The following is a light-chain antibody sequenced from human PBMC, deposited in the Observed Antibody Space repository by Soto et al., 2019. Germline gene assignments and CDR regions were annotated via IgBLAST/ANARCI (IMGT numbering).Light chain of an antibody. CDR2: SNN. CDR3: APWDDSLNGVV. Sequence: QSVLTQPPSASGTPGQSGTISCSGSSSNIGSNTVNWYQQLPGTAPKLLIYSNNQRPSGVPDRFSGSKSGTSASLAISGLQSEDEADYYCAPWDDSLNGVVFGGGTKLTVL. J-gene: IGLJ2*01. CDR1: SSNIGSNT. V-gene: IGLV1-44*01.